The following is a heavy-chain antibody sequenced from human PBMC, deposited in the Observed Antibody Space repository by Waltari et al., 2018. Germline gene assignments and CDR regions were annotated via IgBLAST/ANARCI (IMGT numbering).Heavy chain of an antibody. Sequence: QVQLQQWGAGLLKPSETLSLTCAVYGGSFSGYYWSGIRQPPGKGLEWIGEINHSGSTNYNPSLKSRVTISVDTSKNQFSLKLSSVTTADTAVYYCARARYGGPLQHWGQGTLVTVSS. V-gene: IGHV4-34*01. CDR3: ARARYGGPLQH. CDR1: GGSFSGYY. D-gene: IGHD4-17*01. J-gene: IGHJ1*01. CDR2: INHSGST.